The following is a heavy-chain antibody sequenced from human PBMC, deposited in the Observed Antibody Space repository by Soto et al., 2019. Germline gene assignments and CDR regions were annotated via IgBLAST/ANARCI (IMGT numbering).Heavy chain of an antibody. CDR2: MNPNSGNT. V-gene: IGHV1-8*01. CDR3: ARGSGYDYLGYYYYYMDV. J-gene: IGHJ6*03. CDR1: GYTFTSYD. Sequence: PSVKVSCKASGYTFTSYDINWVRQATGQGIEWMGWMNPNSGNTGYAQKFQGRVTMTRNTSISTAYMELSSLRSEDTAVYYCARGSGYDYLGYYYYYMDVWGKGTTVTVSS. D-gene: IGHD5-12*01.